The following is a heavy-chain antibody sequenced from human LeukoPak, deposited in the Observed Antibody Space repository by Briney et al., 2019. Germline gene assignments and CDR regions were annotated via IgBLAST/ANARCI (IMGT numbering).Heavy chain of an antibody. CDR2: IYASGTYASGST. V-gene: IGHV4-4*09. CDR3: ARRQTSFDY. Sequence: SETLSLTCTVSGGSISNYFWSWIRQPPGKGLEWIGYIYASGTYASGSTNYNPSLKSRVTISVDTSKSQFSLRLSSVTAADTAVYYCARRQTSFDYWGQGTLVTVSS. CDR1: GGSISNYF. J-gene: IGHJ4*02.